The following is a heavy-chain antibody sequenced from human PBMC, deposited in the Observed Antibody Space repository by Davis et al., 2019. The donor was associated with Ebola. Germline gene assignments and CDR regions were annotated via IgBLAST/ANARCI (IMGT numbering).Heavy chain of an antibody. CDR2: INAGNGNT. CDR1: GYTFTSYA. V-gene: IGHV1-3*01. J-gene: IGHJ2*01. CDR3: ARDPLVAGFYWYFDL. Sequence: ASVKVSCKASGYTFTSYAMHWVRQAPGQRLEWMGWINAGNGNTKYSQKFQGRVTITRDTSTSTVYMELSSLRSEDTAVYYCARDPLVAGFYWYFDLWGRGTLVTVSS. D-gene: IGHD6-19*01.